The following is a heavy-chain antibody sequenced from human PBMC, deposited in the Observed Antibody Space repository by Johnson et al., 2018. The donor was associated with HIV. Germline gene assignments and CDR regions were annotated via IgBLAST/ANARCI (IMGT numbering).Heavy chain of an antibody. D-gene: IGHD5-24*01. J-gene: IGHJ3*01. CDR1: GLSFNTYG. CDR2: IWYDGSNK. V-gene: IGHV3-33*06. CDR3: AKDVGDGYNRWGAFDF. Sequence: QVQLVESGGGVVQPRKSLTLSCVGSGLSFNTYGMHWVRQAPGKGLEWVAVIWYDGSNKFDLDSVKGRFTISRDNSKNTVYLQMSSLRDEDAAVYYCAKDVGDGYNRWGAFDFWGQGTLVTVSS.